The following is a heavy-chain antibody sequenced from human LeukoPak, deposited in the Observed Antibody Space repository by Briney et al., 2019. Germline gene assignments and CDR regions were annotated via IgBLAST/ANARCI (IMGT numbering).Heavy chain of an antibody. J-gene: IGHJ5*02. V-gene: IGHV4-59*12. CDR2: IYYSGST. CDR1: GGSISSYY. D-gene: IGHD3-22*01. CDR3: ARVRENDSSGYYFGRENWFDP. Sequence: SETLSLTCTVSGGSISSYYWSWIRQPPGKGLEWIGYIYYSGSTNYNPSLKGRVTMSVDTSKNQFSLKLSSVTAADTAVYYCARVRENDSSGYYFGRENWFDPWGQGTLVTVSS.